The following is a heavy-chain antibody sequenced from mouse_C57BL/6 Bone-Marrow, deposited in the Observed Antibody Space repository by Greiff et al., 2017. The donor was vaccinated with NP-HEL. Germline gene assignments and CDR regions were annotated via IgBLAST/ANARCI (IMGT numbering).Heavy chain of an antibody. D-gene: IGHD1-1*01. Sequence: VQLQQSGAELVRPGASVTLSCKASGYTFTDYEMHWVKQTPVHGLEWIGAIDPETGGTAYNQKFKGKAILTADKSSSTAYMELRSLTSEDAAVYYGTRERGIYYYGLFAYWGQGTLVTVSA. CDR3: TRERGIYYYGLFAY. CDR1: GYTFTDYE. J-gene: IGHJ3*01. V-gene: IGHV1-15*01. CDR2: IDPETGGT.